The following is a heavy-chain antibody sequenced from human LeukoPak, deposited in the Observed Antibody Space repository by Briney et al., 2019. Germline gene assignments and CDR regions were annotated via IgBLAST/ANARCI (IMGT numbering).Heavy chain of an antibody. CDR2: TSGSGGST. Sequence: GGSLRLSCAASGFTFSSYAMSWVRQAPGKGLEWVSATSGSGGSTYYADSVKGRFTISRDNSKNTLYLQMNSLRAEDTAVYYCAKDCRSSGYYYMDVWGKGTTVTVSS. D-gene: IGHD3-10*01. CDR1: GFTFSSYA. CDR3: AKDCRSSGYYYMDV. J-gene: IGHJ6*03. V-gene: IGHV3-23*01.